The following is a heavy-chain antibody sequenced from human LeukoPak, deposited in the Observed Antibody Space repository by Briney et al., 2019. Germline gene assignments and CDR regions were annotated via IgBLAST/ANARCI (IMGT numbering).Heavy chain of an antibody. CDR2: IYYSGST. Sequence: SETLSLTCTVSGGSISSYYWSWIRQPPGKGLEWIGYIYYSGSTNYNPSLKSRVTISVDTSKNQFSLKLSSVTAADTAVYYCARRQIAAAGGTLDYWGQGTLVTVSS. J-gene: IGHJ4*02. D-gene: IGHD6-13*01. CDR1: GGSISSYY. CDR3: ARRQIAAAGGTLDY. V-gene: IGHV4-59*01.